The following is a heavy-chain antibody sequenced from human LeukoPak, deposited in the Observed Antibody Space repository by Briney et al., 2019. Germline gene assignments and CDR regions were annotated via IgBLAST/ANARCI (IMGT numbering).Heavy chain of an antibody. Sequence: PGGSLRLSCAASGFTFSGYWMNWARQAPGKGLEWVSAISGSGGSTYYADSVKGRFTISRDNSKNTLYLQMNCLRAEDTAVYYCARVPYSYGPLDYWGQGILVTVSS. CDR2: ISGSGGST. D-gene: IGHD5-18*01. CDR3: ARVPYSYGPLDY. J-gene: IGHJ4*02. V-gene: IGHV3-23*01. CDR1: GFTFSGYW.